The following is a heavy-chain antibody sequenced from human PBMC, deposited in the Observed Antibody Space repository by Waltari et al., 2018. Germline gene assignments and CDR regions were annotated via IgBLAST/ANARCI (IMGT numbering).Heavy chain of an antibody. D-gene: IGHD1-26*01. J-gene: IGHJ4*02. Sequence: EVQLLESGGGLVQPGGSLRLSCAASGFTFRRYAMSWVRQAPGKGLEWVSAISGSGGSTYYADSVKGRFTISRDNSKNTLYLQMNSLRAEDTAVYYCAKAEWGGSSVDYWGQGTLVTVSS. CDR2: ISGSGGST. V-gene: IGHV3-23*01. CDR1: GFTFRRYA. CDR3: AKAEWGGSSVDY.